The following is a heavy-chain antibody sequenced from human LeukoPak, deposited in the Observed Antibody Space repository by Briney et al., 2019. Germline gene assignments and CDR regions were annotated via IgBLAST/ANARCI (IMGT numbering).Heavy chain of an antibody. CDR3: ARAAAAGTWTGFDY. CDR2: IYHSGST. D-gene: IGHD6-13*01. V-gene: IGHV4-38-2*02. Sequence: PSETLSLTCTVSGYSISSGYYWGWIRQPPGKGLEWIGSIYHSGSTYYNPSLKSRVTISVDTSKNQFSLKLSSATAADTAVYYCARAAAAGTWTGFDYWGQGTLVTVSS. J-gene: IGHJ4*02. CDR1: GYSISSGYY.